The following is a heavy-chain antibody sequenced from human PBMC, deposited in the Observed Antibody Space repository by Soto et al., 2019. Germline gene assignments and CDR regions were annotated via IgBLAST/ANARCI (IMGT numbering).Heavy chain of an antibody. CDR3: ARAVPISGYYAPVGN. V-gene: IGHV1-69*13. D-gene: IGHD3-22*01. CDR1: GGTFSSYA. J-gene: IGHJ4*02. CDR2: LIPTFGTA. Sequence: GASVKVSCKAAGGTFSSYAISGVGQAPGQECVWMGGLIPTFGTANSAHQFQGRVTITADHSTTTPYMELSSLRSADTALYSCARAVPISGYYAPVGNWGQGTLVTVSS.